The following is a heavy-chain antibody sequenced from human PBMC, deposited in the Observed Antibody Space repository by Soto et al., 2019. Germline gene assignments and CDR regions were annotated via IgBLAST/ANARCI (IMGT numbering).Heavy chain of an antibody. CDR3: ARLPYDFWSGYYPYYFDY. J-gene: IGHJ4*02. CDR2: IYYSGST. V-gene: IGHV4-39*01. CDR1: GGSISSSSYY. Sequence: SLTCTVSGGSISSSSYYWGWIRQPPGKGLEWIGSIYYSGSTYYNPSLKSRVTISVDTSKNQFSLKLSSVTAADTAVYYCARLPYDFWSGYYPYYFDYWGQVPLVTFSS. D-gene: IGHD3-3*01.